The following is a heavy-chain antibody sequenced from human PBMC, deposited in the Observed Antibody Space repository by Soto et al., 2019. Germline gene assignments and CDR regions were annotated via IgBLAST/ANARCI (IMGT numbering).Heavy chain of an antibody. J-gene: IGHJ4*02. CDR2: ISGSGGST. CDR1: GFTFSSYA. V-gene: IGHV3-23*01. CDR3: AKDWANVVVPAAMSLLPDY. D-gene: IGHD2-2*01. Sequence: GGSLRLSCAASGFTFSSYAMSWVRQAPGKGLEWVSAISGSGGSTYYADSVKGRFTISRDNSKNTLFLQMNSLRAEDTAVYYFAKDWANVVVPAAMSLLPDYWGQGTLVTVSS.